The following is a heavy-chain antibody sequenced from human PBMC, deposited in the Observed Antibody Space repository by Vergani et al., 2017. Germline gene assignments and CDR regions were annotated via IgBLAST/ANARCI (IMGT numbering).Heavy chain of an antibody. Sequence: VQLVESGGGLVQPGGSLRVSCAASGFTFSYYGMHWVRQAPGKGLEWVAVISYDGTQKYYADSVKGRFTISRDNSKSTLYLQMNSLRTEDTAVYYCATKSXGTPGCQIGYFREWGQGTLVTVSS. J-gene: IGHJ1*01. CDR2: ISYDGTQK. CDR1: GFTFSYYG. CDR3: ATKSXGTPGCQIGYFRE. D-gene: IGHD1-1*01. V-gene: IGHV3-30*03.